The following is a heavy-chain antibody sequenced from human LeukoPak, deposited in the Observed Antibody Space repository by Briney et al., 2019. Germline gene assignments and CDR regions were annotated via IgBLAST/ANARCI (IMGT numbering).Heavy chain of an antibody. D-gene: IGHD3-3*01. CDR1: GYSISSNYY. CDR2: IYHSGST. CDR3: ARAGYYDFWGGISDFDY. Sequence: SETLSLTCTVSGYSISSNYYWGWIRQPPGKGLEWVGSIYHSGSTYYNPSLKSRVTISVDTSKNQFSLKLSSVTAADTAVYYCARAGYYDFWGGISDFDYWGQGTLVTVSS. J-gene: IGHJ4*02. V-gene: IGHV4-38-2*02.